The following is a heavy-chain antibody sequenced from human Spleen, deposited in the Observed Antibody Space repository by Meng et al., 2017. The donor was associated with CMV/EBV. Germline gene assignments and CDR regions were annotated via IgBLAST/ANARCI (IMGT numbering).Heavy chain of an antibody. V-gene: IGHV3-7*01. D-gene: IGHD2-2*01. CDR3: ARASGGYCSTTICYGYDDY. Sequence: GGSLRLSCAASGFTFSSYWMSWVRQAPGKGLEWVANIKQDGSEKYYVDSVKGRFTISRDNAKNSLFLQMNSLRAEDTAVYYCARASGGYCSTTICYGYDDYWGQGTLVTVSS. CDR2: IKQDGSEK. J-gene: IGHJ4*02. CDR1: GFTFSSYW.